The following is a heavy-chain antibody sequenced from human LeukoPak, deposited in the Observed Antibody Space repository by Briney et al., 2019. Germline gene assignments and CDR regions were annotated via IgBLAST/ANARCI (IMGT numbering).Heavy chain of an antibody. CDR2: INTGGSTT. Sequence: QSGGSLRLSCAASGFTFSSYWMHWVRQAPGKGLVWVSRINTGGSTTDYADSVKGRFTISRDNAKNSLYLQMNSLRVEDTAVYYCARAQTMVAYPFLYWGQGTLVTVSS. D-gene: IGHD4/OR15-4a*01. J-gene: IGHJ4*02. V-gene: IGHV3-74*01. CDR1: GFTFSSYW. CDR3: ARAQTMVAYPFLY.